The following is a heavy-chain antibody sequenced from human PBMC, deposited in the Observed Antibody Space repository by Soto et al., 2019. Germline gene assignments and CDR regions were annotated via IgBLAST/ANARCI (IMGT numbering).Heavy chain of an antibody. V-gene: IGHV3-21*04. CDR3: ARDQGYYDSSANYYYYGMDV. Sequence: EVQLVESGGGLVKPGGSLRLSFAASGFTFSSYSMNWVRQAPGKGLEWVSSIFISSSYIYYADSVKGRFTISRDNAKNSLYLQMNSLRAEDTAVYYCARDQGYYDSSANYYYYGMDVWGQGTTVTVSS. J-gene: IGHJ6*02. CDR1: GFTFSSYS. D-gene: IGHD3-22*01. CDR2: IFISSSYI.